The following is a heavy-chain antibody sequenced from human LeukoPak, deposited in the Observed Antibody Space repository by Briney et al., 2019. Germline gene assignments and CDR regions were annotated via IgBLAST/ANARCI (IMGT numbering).Heavy chain of an antibody. V-gene: IGHV3-21*01. CDR1: GFTFSSYS. J-gene: IGHJ4*02. CDR3: ARDQSPMIVVVPPTAFDY. CDR2: ISSSSSYI. D-gene: IGHD3-22*01. Sequence: GGSLRLSCASSGFTFSSYSMNWVRQAPGQGLEWVSSISSSSSYIYYADSVKGRFTISRDNAKNSLYLQMNSLRAEDTAVYYCARDQSPMIVVVPPTAFDYWGQGTLVTVSS.